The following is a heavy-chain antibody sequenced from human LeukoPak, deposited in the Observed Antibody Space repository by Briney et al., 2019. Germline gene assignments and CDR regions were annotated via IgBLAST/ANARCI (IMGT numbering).Heavy chain of an antibody. CDR1: GGSISSGGYY. V-gene: IGHV4-31*03. CDR2: IYYSGST. Sequence: SETLSLTCTVSGGSISSGGYYWSWIRQHPGKGLEWIGYIYYSGSTYYNPSLKSRVTISVDTSKNQFSLKLSSVTAADTAVYYCARGAIIYYYDSSGLDYWGQGTLVTVSS. CDR3: ARGAIIYYYDSSGLDY. D-gene: IGHD3-22*01. J-gene: IGHJ4*02.